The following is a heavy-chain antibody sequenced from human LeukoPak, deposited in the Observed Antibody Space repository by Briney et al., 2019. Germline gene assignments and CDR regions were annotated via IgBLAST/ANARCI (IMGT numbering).Heavy chain of an antibody. Sequence: ASVKLSCKASGYTFTGYYMHWVRHAPGQGLEWMGWIYPNSGGTNYAQRFQGRVTMTRDTSISTAYMELSRLRSDNTAVYYCAREEPVAATGPDYWGQGTLVTVSS. J-gene: IGHJ4*02. CDR3: AREEPVAATGPDY. V-gene: IGHV1-2*02. CDR2: IYPNSGGT. D-gene: IGHD6-19*01. CDR1: GYTFTGYY.